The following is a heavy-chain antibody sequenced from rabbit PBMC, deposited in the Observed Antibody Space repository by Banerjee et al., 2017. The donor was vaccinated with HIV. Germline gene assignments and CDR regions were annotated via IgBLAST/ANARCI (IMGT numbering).Heavy chain of an antibody. CDR1: GFTLSSYW. CDR2: IYAGSSGST. Sequence: SLEESGGDLVKPGASLTLTCTASGFTLSSYWMYWVRQTPGKGLEWIACIYAGSSGSTWYASWAKGRFTISKASSTTVTLQMTSLTAADTATYFCARDLAGVIGWNFNFWGPGTLVT. D-gene: IGHD4-1*01. CDR3: ARDLAGVIGWNFNF. J-gene: IGHJ6*01. V-gene: IGHV1S40*01.